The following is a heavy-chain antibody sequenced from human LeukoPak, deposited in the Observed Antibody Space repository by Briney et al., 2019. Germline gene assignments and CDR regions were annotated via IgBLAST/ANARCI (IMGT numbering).Heavy chain of an antibody. V-gene: IGHV4-61*02. Sequence: SQTLSLTCTVSGGSLSGGSYYWTWIRQPAGSGLEWIGRIYVTGGTNYNPSLKSRVTISLDTSKNQFSLKLSSVTAADTAVYYCARSRDRVRSSGYSDIWGHGTMVTVSS. J-gene: IGHJ3*02. CDR2: IYVTGGT. D-gene: IGHD3-22*01. CDR3: ARSRDRVRSSGYSDI. CDR1: GGSLSGGSYY.